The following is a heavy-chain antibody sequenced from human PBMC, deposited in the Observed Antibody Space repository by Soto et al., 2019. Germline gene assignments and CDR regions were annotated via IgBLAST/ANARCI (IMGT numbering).Heavy chain of an antibody. Sequence: QLHLQESGPGLVKSSETLSLTCTVSGGSISSSSCYWGWIRLPPGKGLEWIGNIYYNGNTYYNPSLNSGVTIYVDTSKSQFSLKLSSVTAADTAVYYCARLRIYCSGGTCYYYFDYWGQGTLVTVSS. CDR2: IYYNGNT. D-gene: IGHD2-15*01. CDR1: GGSISSSSCY. V-gene: IGHV4-39*01. J-gene: IGHJ4*02. CDR3: ARLRIYCSGGTCYYYFDY.